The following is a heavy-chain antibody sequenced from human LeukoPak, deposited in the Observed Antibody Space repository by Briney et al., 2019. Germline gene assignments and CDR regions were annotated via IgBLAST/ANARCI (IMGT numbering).Heavy chain of an antibody. CDR1: GFTFSTSE. D-gene: IGHD2-2*01. CDR2: IGTAGDT. CDR3: ARDLEYREFDY. J-gene: IGHJ4*02. V-gene: IGHV3-13*01. Sequence: GGSLRLSCAASGFTFSTSEMHWVRQATGKALEWVSAIGTAGDTYYPGSVKGRFTISRDNAKNSLYLQMNSLRAEDTAVYHCARDLEYREFDYWGQGTLVTVSS.